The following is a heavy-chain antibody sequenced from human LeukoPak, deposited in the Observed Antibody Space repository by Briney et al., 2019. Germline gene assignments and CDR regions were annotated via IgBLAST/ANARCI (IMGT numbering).Heavy chain of an antibody. D-gene: IGHD2-15*01. CDR2: ITGNGANT. V-gene: IGHV3-23*01. Sequence: GGSLRLSCAASGFTFSSYAMSWVRQAPGKRMEWVWVITGNGANTYYADSVKGRFTISRDNSKNTVYLQMNSLRAEDTAVYYCAKGTEAYCSGAICYPFGYWGQGTLVTVSS. J-gene: IGHJ4*02. CDR1: GFTFSSYA. CDR3: AKGTEAYCSGAICYPFGY.